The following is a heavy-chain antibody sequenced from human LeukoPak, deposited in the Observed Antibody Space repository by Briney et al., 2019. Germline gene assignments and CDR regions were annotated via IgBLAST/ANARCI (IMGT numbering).Heavy chain of an antibody. J-gene: IGHJ5*02. V-gene: IGHV3-74*01. CDR1: GFTFIGYW. Sequence: GGSLRLSCAASGFTFIGYWMHWVGQAPGKGLVWVSRIKHDGSATSYADSVKGRFTISRDNAKNTLYLQMNSLRAEDTAVYYCARDVEMVGGVAFDPWGQGTLVTVSS. CDR3: ARDVEMVGGVAFDP. CDR2: IKHDGSAT. D-gene: IGHD3-10*01.